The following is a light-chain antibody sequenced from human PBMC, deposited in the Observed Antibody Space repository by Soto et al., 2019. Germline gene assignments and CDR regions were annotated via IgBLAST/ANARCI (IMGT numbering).Light chain of an antibody. CDR1: QSVSSY. CDR2: DAS. Sequence: EIVLTQSPATLSLSPGERATLSCRASQSVSSYLAWYQQKPGQAPRLLIYDASNRATGIPARFSGSGSATDFTLTISGLEPEDFAVYYCQQRSNWPPTFGQGTTVEIK. CDR3: QQRSNWPPT. J-gene: IGKJ1*01. V-gene: IGKV3-11*01.